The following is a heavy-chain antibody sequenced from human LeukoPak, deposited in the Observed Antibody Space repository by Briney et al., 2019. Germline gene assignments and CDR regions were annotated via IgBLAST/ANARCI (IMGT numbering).Heavy chain of an antibody. CDR1: GFTFSSYG. D-gene: IGHD2-8*02. V-gene: IGHV3-30*03. J-gene: IGHJ4*02. CDR3: ARHSAEKYTGAYWWAPPDDY. Sequence: PGGSLRLSCAASGFTFSSYGIDWVRQAPGKGLEGVAVISYDGSYKYYADSVKGRFTISRDNSKNTLYLQMNSLRTEDTAVYYCARHSAEKYTGAYWWAPPDDYWGQGTLVTVSS. CDR2: ISYDGSYK.